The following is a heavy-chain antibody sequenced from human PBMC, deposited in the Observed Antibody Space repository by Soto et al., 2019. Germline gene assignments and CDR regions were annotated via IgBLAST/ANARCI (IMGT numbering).Heavy chain of an antibody. CDR1: GGTFSSYT. J-gene: IGHJ6*03. CDR2: IIPIRGIA. D-gene: IGHD4-17*01. Sequence: SVKVSCKASGGTFSSYTISWVRQAPGQGLEWMGRIIPIRGIANYAQKFQGRVTMTADKSTSTAYMELSSLRSEDTAVYYCARNGDYSPYYYYYYMDVWGKGTTVTVSS. CDR3: ARNGDYSPYYYYYYMDV. V-gene: IGHV1-69*02.